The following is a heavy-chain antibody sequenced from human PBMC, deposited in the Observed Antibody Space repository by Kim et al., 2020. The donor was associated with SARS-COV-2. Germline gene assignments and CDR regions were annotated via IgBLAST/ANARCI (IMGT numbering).Heavy chain of an antibody. CDR3: ARLRTDTGSYFRFDN. Sequence: KPSLKRRHSISVDKSKNQFSLKLNSVTAADTAVYYCARLRTDTGSYFRFDNWGQGTLVTVSA. D-gene: IGHD1-26*01. V-gene: IGHV4-4*02. J-gene: IGHJ4*02.